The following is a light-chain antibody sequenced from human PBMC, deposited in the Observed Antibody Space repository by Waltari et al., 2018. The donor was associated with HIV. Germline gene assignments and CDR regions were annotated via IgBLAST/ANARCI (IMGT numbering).Light chain of an antibody. CDR1: SSDIGGSNF. V-gene: IGLV2-14*01. CDR2: EVT. CDR3: SSYTSSATGVL. Sequence: QSALTQPASVSGSPGQSITISCTGTSSDIGGSNFVSSYQQHPGRAPRLMIYEVTSRPSGVSNRFSGSRSGNTASLTISGLQAEDEADYYCSSYTSSATGVLFGGGTTLTVL. J-gene: IGLJ2*01.